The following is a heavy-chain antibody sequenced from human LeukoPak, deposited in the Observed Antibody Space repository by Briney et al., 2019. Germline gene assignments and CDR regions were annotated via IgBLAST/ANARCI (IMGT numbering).Heavy chain of an antibody. Sequence: GGSLRHSCTPSGFTFGDYAMSWVRQAPGKGLEWVGFIRRKGYDRTTQYAASVKGRFTISRDDSKSIAYLQMNSLKTEDTAVYYCTRHMTTVTPYYFDYWGQGTLVTVSS. V-gene: IGHV3-49*04. CDR2: IRRKGYDRTT. CDR3: TRHMTTVTPYYFDY. D-gene: IGHD4-17*01. CDR1: GFTFGDYA. J-gene: IGHJ4*02.